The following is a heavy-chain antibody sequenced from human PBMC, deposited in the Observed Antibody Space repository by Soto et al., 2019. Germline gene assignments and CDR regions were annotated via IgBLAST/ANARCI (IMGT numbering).Heavy chain of an antibody. Sequence: PGESLKISCTGSGYRFTSYWIGWVRQMPGKGLEWMGIFYPGDSGTRYSPSFQGQVTISADKSISTAYLQWRSLEASDTAMYYCAISSVAAAGFDYWGQGTPVTVSS. CDR3: AISSVAAAGFDY. CDR1: GYRFTSYW. J-gene: IGHJ4*02. CDR2: FYPGDSGT. V-gene: IGHV5-51*01. D-gene: IGHD6-25*01.